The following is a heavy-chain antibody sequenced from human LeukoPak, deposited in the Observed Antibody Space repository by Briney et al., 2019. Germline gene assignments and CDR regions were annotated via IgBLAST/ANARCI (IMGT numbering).Heavy chain of an antibody. CDR2: IYSGGST. V-gene: IGHV3-53*04. Sequence: GGSLRLSCAVSGFTVSSNYMSWVRQPPGKGLEWVSVIYSGGSTYHADSVKGRFTISRHDSRDTLYLQMNSLRVEDTAVYYCTRDLSGANPFDYWGQGTLVTVSS. CDR3: TRDLSGANPFDY. J-gene: IGHJ4*02. CDR1: GFTVSSNY. D-gene: IGHD4/OR15-4a*01.